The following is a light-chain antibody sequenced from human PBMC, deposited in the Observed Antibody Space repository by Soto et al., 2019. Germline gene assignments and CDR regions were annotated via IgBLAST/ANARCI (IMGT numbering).Light chain of an antibody. V-gene: IGKV3-15*01. J-gene: IGKJ4*01. Sequence: EVVMTQSLATPSVSPGEIATLSCRASQRVRDNLAWYQQKPGQAPRLLIYGSSIRATGLPARFSGSGSETEFTLTISSLQSEDFALYFCQQYNNWPITFGGGTKVDIK. CDR2: GSS. CDR1: QRVRDN. CDR3: QQYNNWPIT.